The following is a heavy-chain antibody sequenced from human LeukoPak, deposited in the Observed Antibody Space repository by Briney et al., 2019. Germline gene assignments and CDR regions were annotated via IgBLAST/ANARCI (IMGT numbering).Heavy chain of an antibody. D-gene: IGHD1-1*01. J-gene: IGHJ5*02. CDR3: ARASSFDKTTRWNPAYFGP. CDR2: INHSGTT. CDR1: GYSISSGYY. V-gene: IGHV4-38-2*02. Sequence: PSETLSLTCTVSGYSISSGYYWGWIRQPPGKGLEWIGEINHSGTTNYNPSLKSRVTISVDTSKNQVSLDLASVTAADTAVYYCARASSFDKTTRWNPAYFGPWGPGSLVTVAS.